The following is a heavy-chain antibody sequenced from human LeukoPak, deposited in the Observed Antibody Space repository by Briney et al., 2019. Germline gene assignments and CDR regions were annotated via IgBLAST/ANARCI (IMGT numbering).Heavy chain of an antibody. D-gene: IGHD3-9*01. Sequence: GGSLRLSCAVSGLSVSNNYVSWVRRAPGKGLEWVSVIYNDGSTYYRDSVKGQFTISRDNSKNTLYLQMNSLRAEDTAVYYCARAYYDILTGYYSPLGYWGQGTLVTVSS. CDR1: GLSVSNNY. CDR3: ARAYYDILTGYYSPLGY. J-gene: IGHJ4*02. CDR2: IYNDGST. V-gene: IGHV3-53*01.